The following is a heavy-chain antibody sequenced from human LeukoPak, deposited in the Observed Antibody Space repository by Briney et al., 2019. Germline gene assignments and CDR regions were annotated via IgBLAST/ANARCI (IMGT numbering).Heavy chain of an antibody. CDR2: ISSSSSYI. D-gene: IGHD1-26*01. V-gene: IGHV3-21*01. CDR3: ARAIKRWELLRGDY. J-gene: IGHJ4*02. CDR1: GFTFSSYA. Sequence: GGSLRLSCAASGFTFSSYAMSWVRQAPGKGLEWVSSISSSSSYIYYADSVKGRFTISRDNAKNSLYLQMNSLRAEDTAVYYCARAIKRWELLRGDYWGQGTLVTVSS.